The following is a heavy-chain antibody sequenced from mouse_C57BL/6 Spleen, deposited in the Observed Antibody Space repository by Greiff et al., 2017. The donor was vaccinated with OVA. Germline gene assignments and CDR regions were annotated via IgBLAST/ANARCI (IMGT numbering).Heavy chain of an antibody. CDR1: GYTFTSYW. CDR3: ARLKDYFDY. CDR2: IAPSDSYT. Sequence: QVQLQQPGAELVMPGASVKLSCKASGYTFTSYWMHWVKQRPGQGLEWIGEIAPSDSYTNYNQKFKGKSTLTVDKSSSTAYMQLSSLTSEDSAVYYCARLKDYFDYWGQGTTLTVSS. J-gene: IGHJ2*01. V-gene: IGHV1-69*01. D-gene: IGHD1-3*01.